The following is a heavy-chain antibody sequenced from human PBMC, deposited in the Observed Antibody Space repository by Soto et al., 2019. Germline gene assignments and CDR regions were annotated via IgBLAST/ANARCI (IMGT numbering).Heavy chain of an antibody. D-gene: IGHD3-10*01. Sequence: ASVKVSCKASGGTFSSYTISWVRQAPGQGLEWMGRIIPILGIANYAQKFQGRVTITADKSTSTAYMELSSLRSEDTAVYYCALYYYYGSGSPYHFDYWGQGTRVTVSS. J-gene: IGHJ4*02. CDR1: GGTFSSYT. CDR3: ALYYYYGSGSPYHFDY. V-gene: IGHV1-69*02. CDR2: IIPILGIA.